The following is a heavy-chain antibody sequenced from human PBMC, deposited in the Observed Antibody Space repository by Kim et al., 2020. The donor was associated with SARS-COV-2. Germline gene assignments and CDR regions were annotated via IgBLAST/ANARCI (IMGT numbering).Heavy chain of an antibody. Sequence: GGSLRLSCAASGFTFSSYWMSWVRQAPGKGLEWVANIKQDGSEKYYVDSVKSRFTISRDNAKNSLYLQMNSLRAEDTAVYYCARSNYYYDSSVAAIDYWGQGTLVTVSS. D-gene: IGHD3-22*01. CDR1: GFTFSSYW. J-gene: IGHJ4*02. CDR2: IKQDGSEK. V-gene: IGHV3-7*01. CDR3: ARSNYYYDSSVAAIDY.